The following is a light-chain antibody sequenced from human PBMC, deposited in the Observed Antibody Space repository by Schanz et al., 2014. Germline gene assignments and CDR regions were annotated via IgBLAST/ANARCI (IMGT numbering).Light chain of an antibody. V-gene: IGKV3D-15*01. CDR1: QSVNSD. CDR2: GAS. Sequence: EIVMTQSPATLSVSPGERATLSCRASQSVNSDYLAWYQQRPGQAPRLLIYGASTRASDFPDRFSGSGSGTDFTLTITSLQSEDFAVYYCQQYNNWLTFGGGTKVEIK. J-gene: IGKJ4*01. CDR3: QQYNNWLT.